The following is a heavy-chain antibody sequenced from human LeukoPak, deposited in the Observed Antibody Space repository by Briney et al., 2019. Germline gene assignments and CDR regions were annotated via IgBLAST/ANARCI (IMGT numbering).Heavy chain of an antibody. J-gene: IGHJ4*02. CDR1: GFTFTDHA. V-gene: IGHV3-23*01. D-gene: IGHD5-24*01. Sequence: GGSLRLSCAASGFTFTDHAMAWVRLAPGKGLEWVSTLSDSGASTYYADSVKGRFTISRDNSRNTMYLQMDSLRADDTGVYFCARTPNRDGYSHIDFWGQGALVTVSS. CDR3: ARTPNRDGYSHIDF. CDR2: LSDSGAST.